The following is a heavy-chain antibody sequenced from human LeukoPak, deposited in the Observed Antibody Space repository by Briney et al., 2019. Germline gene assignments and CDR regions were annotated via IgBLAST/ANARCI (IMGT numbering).Heavy chain of an antibody. CDR1: SGSISSGGYY. V-gene: IGHV4-31*03. CDR3: ARNYYDSSGYYSNYWYFDL. CDR2: ISYSGST. Sequence: SETLSLTCTVSSGSISSGGYYWSWIRQHPGKGLEWIGYISYSGSTYYSPSLKSRVTISVDTSKNQFSLKLSSVTAADTAVYYCARNYYDSSGYYSNYWYFDLWGRGTLVTVSS. J-gene: IGHJ2*01. D-gene: IGHD3-22*01.